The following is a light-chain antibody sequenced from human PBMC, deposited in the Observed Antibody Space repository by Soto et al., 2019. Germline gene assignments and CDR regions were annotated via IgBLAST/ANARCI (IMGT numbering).Light chain of an antibody. Sequence: QSALTQPASVTGSPGQSITISCTGTSSDVGGYDYVSWYQQHPGKAPKLMIYEVSNRPSGVSNRFSGSESGNTASLTISGLQADDEADYYCSSYTSLRTVVFGGGTKVTVL. V-gene: IGLV2-14*01. J-gene: IGLJ2*01. CDR3: SSYTSLRTVV. CDR1: SSDVGGYDY. CDR2: EVS.